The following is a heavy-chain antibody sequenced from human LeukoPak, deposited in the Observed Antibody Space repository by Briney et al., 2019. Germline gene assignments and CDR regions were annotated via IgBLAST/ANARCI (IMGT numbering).Heavy chain of an antibody. V-gene: IGHV3-30*03. J-gene: IGHJ4*02. CDR2: VSSTGNNT. CDR1: GFSFSSYA. Sequence: PGGSLRLSCAASGFSFSSYAMHWVRQAPGKGLEWVAVVSSTGNNTYYADSVKGRFTISRDNSKNTLFLQMNTLRPEDMAVYYCARVSSSGWNYWGQGTLVTVSS. D-gene: IGHD6-19*01. CDR3: ARVSSSGWNY.